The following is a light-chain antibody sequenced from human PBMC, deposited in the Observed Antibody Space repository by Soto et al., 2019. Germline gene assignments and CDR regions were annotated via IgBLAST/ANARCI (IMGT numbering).Light chain of an antibody. CDR2: EVT. Sequence: QSALTQPASVSGSPGQSITISCTGTSSDVGSYNLVSWYQHHPGKAPKLMIFEVTERPSGVSNRFSGSKSRNTASLTISGLQDEDEAHYYCCSYAGSGTPVVFGGGTKLTVL. CDR3: CSYAGSGTPVV. V-gene: IGLV2-23*02. J-gene: IGLJ2*01. CDR1: SSDVGSYNL.